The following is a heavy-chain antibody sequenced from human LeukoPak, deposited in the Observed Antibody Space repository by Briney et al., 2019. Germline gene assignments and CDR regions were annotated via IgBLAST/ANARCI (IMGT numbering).Heavy chain of an antibody. CDR1: GGSISTNY. CDR2: IYYSGNT. Sequence: KPSETLSLTCSVSGGSISTNYWNWIRQPPGKGLEWIGSIYYSGNTYYNPSLESRVIMFVDTSKNQFSLKLSSLTAADTAVYYCARHGVVTVFRPTNWLDPWGQGTLVTVSS. CDR3: ARHGVVTVFRPTNWLDP. D-gene: IGHD2-21*02. V-gene: IGHV4-39*01. J-gene: IGHJ5*02.